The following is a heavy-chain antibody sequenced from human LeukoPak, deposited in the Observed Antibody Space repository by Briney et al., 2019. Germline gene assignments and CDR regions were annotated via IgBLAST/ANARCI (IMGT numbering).Heavy chain of an antibody. Sequence: PSETLSLTCTVSGISISSSSYYWGWIRQPPGKGLEWIGSIFYTGSPDYNPFLKSRVTTSVDTSKNQFSLRLSSVTAADTAVYYCARLIATRHELDYWGQGILVTVSS. D-gene: IGHD6-6*01. CDR1: GISISSSSYY. CDR2: IFYTGSP. J-gene: IGHJ4*02. V-gene: IGHV4-39*01. CDR3: ARLIATRHELDY.